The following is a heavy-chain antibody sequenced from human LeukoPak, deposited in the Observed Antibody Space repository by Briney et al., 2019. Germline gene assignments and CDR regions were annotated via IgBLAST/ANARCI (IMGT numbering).Heavy chain of an antibody. CDR2: IYYTGKT. CDR3: ARFRVAGTRFFDY. V-gene: IGHV4-39*07. J-gene: IGHJ4*02. CDR1: GYSISSSSYY. D-gene: IGHD6-19*01. Sequence: SETLSLTCTVSGYSISSSSYYWGWIRQPPGKGLEWIGNIYYTGKTYYNTSLKSRVTISVDTSKNQFSLKLSSVTAADTAVYYCARFRVAGTRFFDYWGQGTLVTVSS.